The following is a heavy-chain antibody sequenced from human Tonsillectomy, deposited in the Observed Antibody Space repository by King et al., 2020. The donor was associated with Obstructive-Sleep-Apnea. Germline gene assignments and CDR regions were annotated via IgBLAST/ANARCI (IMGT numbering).Heavy chain of an antibody. D-gene: IGHD3-3*01. Sequence: VQLVESGGGVVQPGRSLRLSCAVSGFTLSTYGMHWVRQAPGKGLEWVALISYDESSKYYADSVKGRFTISRDNSKNTLYLQMNSLRAEDTAVYYCATDAYDFCSGHAAPAYYFDYWGQGTMVTVSS. CDR1: GFTLSTYG. CDR2: ISYDESSK. V-gene: IGHV3-30*03. CDR3: ATDAYDFCSGHAAPAYYFDY. J-gene: IGHJ4*02.